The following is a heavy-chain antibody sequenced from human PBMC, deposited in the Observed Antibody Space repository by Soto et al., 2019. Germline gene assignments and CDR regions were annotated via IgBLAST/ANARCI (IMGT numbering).Heavy chain of an antibody. CDR3: ARLDYGGNPPEYHYRMDV. V-gene: IGHV4-39*01. CDR1: GGSISSSSFY. Sequence: PSETLSLTCTVSGGSISSSSFYWGWVRQPPGKGLEYIGSINYSGTTYYNPSLKSRATISVDTSKNQFSLKLSSVTAADTAVYYCARLDYGGNPPEYHYRMDVCGQGTTVTVSS. D-gene: IGHD4-17*01. J-gene: IGHJ6*02. CDR2: INYSGTT.